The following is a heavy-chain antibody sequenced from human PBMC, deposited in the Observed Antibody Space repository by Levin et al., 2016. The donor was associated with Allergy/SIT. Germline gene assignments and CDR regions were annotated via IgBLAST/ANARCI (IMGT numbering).Heavy chain of an antibody. CDR2: ISSSGSTI. V-gene: IGHV3-48*03. D-gene: IGHD3-10*01. J-gene: IGHJ4*02. Sequence: VRQAPGKGLEWVSYISSSGSTIYYADSVKGRFTISRDNAKNSLYLQMNSLRAEDTAVYYCARAELWFGDSRGFDYWGQGTLVTSPQ. CDR3: ARAELWFGDSRGFDY.